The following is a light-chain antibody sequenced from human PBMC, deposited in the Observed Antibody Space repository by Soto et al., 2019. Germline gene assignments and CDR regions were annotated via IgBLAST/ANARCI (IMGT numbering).Light chain of an antibody. CDR3: QQYNNWPRT. V-gene: IGKV3-15*01. J-gene: IGKJ2*01. CDR1: QSVSSN. CDR2: GAS. Sequence: EIVMTQSPATLSVSPGERATLSCRASQSVSSNLAWYQQKPGQAPRLLIYGASTRATGIPARFSGSGSGTEFTLTISSLQSEDFAVYYCQQYNNWPRTFGQGTKLRSN.